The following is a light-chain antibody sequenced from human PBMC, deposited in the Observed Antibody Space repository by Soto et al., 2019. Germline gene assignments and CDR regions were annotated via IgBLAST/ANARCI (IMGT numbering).Light chain of an antibody. V-gene: IGKV3-20*01. CDR2: GAS. J-gene: IGKJ4*01. CDR1: QSVSSSY. Sequence: EIVLTQSPGTLSLSPGERATLSCRASQSVSSSYLAWYQQKPGQAPRLLIDGASSRATGIPDWFSGSGSGTDFTLTISRLEPEDFAVYYCQQYGISLTFGGGTKVEIK. CDR3: QQYGISLT.